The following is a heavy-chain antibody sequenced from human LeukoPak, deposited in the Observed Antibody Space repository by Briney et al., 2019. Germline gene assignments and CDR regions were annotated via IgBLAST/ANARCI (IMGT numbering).Heavy chain of an antibody. J-gene: IGHJ4*02. CDR2: INPNTGDT. CDR3: SRYYRYFDY. D-gene: IGHD3-10*01. CDR1: AYTFTGYY. V-gene: IGHV1-2*02. Sequence: ASVKVSCTASAYTFTGYYVHWVRQAPGQGLEWMGWINPNTGDTNYAQKFQGRVTMTRDTSINTAYMDLSGLRSDDTAVCYCSRYYRYFDYWGQGTLVTVSS.